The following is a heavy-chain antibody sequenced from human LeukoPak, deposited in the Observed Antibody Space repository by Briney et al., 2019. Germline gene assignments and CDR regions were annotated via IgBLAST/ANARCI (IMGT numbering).Heavy chain of an antibody. CDR2: IYYSGST. CDR1: GGSISSYY. V-gene: IGHV4-59*12. CDR3: ARGRGTIFGVVIRPNYFDY. J-gene: IGHJ4*02. Sequence: SETLSLTCTVSGGSISSYYWSWIRQPPGKGLEWIGYIYYSGSTNYNPSLKSRVTISVDTSKNQFSLKLSSVTAADTAVYYCARGRGTIFGVVIRPNYFDYWGQGTLVTVSS. D-gene: IGHD3-3*01.